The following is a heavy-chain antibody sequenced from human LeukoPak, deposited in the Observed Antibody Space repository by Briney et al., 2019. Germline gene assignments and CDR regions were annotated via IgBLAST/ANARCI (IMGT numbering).Heavy chain of an antibody. V-gene: IGHV4-4*02. D-gene: IGHD1-26*01. CDR3: TREDRPYCPFAY. CDR2: IAHDGTT. CDR1: GGSIDITNY. Sequence: SETLSLTRGVSGGSIDITNYWSWVRQAPGKGLKWIGEIAHDGTTNYNPSLRSRVAMSFDRANNQFSLSLTSVTAADTAVYYCTREDRPYCPFAYWGQGVLVTVSS. J-gene: IGHJ4*02.